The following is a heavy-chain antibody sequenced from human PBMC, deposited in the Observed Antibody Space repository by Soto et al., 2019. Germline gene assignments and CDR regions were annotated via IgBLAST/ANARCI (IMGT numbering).Heavy chain of an antibody. J-gene: IGHJ4*02. CDR2: IFWDGDT. V-gene: IGHV2-5*02. Sequence: SGPTLVNPTQTLTLTCTVSGFSLSTSGVGVGWVRQPPGKDLEWLALIFWDGDTRYSPSLKTRLTITKDTSKNQVVLNMTYMEPVDTAKYFCVSSRRRASCSGGNCYYWDYWGQGTRVTVSS. D-gene: IGHD2-15*01. CDR3: VSSRRRASCSGGNCYYWDY. CDR1: GFSLSTSGVG.